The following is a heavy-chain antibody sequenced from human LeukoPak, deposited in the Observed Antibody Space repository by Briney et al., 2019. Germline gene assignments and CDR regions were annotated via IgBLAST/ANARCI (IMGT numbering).Heavy chain of an antibody. D-gene: IGHD6-13*01. J-gene: IGHJ4*02. Sequence: PSETLSLTCTVSGGSISSYYWSWIRQPPGKGLECIGYIYYSGSTNYNPSLKSRVTISVDTSKNQFSLKLSSVTAADTAVYYCARGIAAAGPFDYWGQGTLVTVSS. CDR3: ARGIAAAGPFDY. CDR1: GGSISSYY. V-gene: IGHV4-59*01. CDR2: IYYSGST.